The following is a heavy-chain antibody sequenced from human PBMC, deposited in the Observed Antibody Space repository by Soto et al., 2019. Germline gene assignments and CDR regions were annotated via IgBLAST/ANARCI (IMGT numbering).Heavy chain of an antibody. D-gene: IGHD3-16*01. CDR2: IKEDGSEI. V-gene: IGHV3-7*01. Sequence: PWGSLRLCCSVSVFNVMSYWMSWGRQAPGKGLEWVASIKEDGSEIYYLHSVRGRFSISRDSAGNALHLTMNYLSAEDTGVYFCARDIGFDYVNWGQGTLVTVSS. CDR1: VFNVMSYW. J-gene: IGHJ4*02. CDR3: ARDIGFDYVN.